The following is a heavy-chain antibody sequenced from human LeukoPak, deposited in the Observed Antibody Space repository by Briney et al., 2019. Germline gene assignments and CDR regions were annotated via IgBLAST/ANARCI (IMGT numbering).Heavy chain of an antibody. J-gene: IGHJ6*03. Sequence: GGSLRLSCAASGFTFSSYGMHWVRQAPGKGLEWVAVIWYDGSNKYYADSVKGRFTISRDNSKNTLYLQTNSLRAEDTAVYYCARGATVWARMDVWGKGTTVTVSS. V-gene: IGHV3-33*01. CDR1: GFTFSSYG. D-gene: IGHD4-17*01. CDR3: ARGATVWARMDV. CDR2: IWYDGSNK.